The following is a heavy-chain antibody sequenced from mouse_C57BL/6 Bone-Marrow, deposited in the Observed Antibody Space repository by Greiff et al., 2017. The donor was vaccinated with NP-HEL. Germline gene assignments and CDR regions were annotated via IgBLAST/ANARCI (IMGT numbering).Heavy chain of an antibody. D-gene: IGHD1-1*01. V-gene: IGHV1-20*01. CDR2: INPYNGDT. Sequence: EVKLMESGPELVKPGDSVKISCKASGYSFTGYFMNWVMQSHGKSLEWIGRINPYNGDTFYNQKFKGKATLTVDKSSSTAHMELRSLTSEDSAVYYCARSPITTVVGGYYAMDYWGQGTSVTVSS. CDR3: ARSPITTVVGGYYAMDY. CDR1: GYSFTGYF. J-gene: IGHJ4*01.